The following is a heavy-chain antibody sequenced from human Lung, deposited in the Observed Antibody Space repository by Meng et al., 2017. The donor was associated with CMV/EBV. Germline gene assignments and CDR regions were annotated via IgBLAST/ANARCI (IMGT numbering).Heavy chain of an antibody. D-gene: IGHD4-17*01. CDR1: GYSFTSYW. CDR3: ARTTTPHYYYYGMDV. J-gene: IGHJ6*02. CDR2: IYLGDSDT. V-gene: IGHV5-51*01. Sequence: ESXKISXKGSGYSFTSYWIGWVRQMPGKGLEWMGIIYLGDSDTRYSPSFQGQVIISADKSISTAYLQWSSLKASDTAMYYCARTTTPHYYYYGMDVWGRGXTVTVSS.